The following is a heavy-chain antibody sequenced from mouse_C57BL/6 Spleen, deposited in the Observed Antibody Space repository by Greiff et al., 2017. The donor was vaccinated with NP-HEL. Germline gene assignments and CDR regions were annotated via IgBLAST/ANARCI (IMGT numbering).Heavy chain of an antibody. CDR1: GYAFSSSW. CDR2: IYPGDGDT. J-gene: IGHJ3*01. V-gene: IGHV1-82*01. Sequence: VQLQQSGPELVKPGASVKISCKASGYAFSSSWMNWVKQRPGKGLEWIGRIYPGDGDTNYNGKFKGKATLTADKSSSTAYMQLSSLTSEDSAVXFCAVSTMVTTDWFAYWGQGTLVTVSA. CDR3: AVSTMVTTDWFAY. D-gene: IGHD2-1*01.